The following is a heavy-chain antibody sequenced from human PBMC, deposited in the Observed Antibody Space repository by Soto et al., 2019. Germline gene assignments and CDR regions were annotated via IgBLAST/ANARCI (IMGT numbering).Heavy chain of an antibody. CDR2: IYHSGST. J-gene: IGHJ6*02. CDR1: GGSISSSNW. Sequence: SETLSLTCAVSGGSISSSNWWSWVRQPPGKGLEWIGEIYHSGSTNYNPSLKSRVTISVDKSKNQFSLKLSSVTAADTAVYYCAREPHSAIFGVAAPYYGMDVWGQGTTVTVSS. V-gene: IGHV4-4*02. D-gene: IGHD3-3*01. CDR3: AREPHSAIFGVAAPYYGMDV.